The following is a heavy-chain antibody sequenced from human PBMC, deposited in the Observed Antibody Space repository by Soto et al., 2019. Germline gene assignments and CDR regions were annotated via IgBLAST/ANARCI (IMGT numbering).Heavy chain of an antibody. CDR1: GFTFSSYW. Sequence: PGGSLRLSCAASGFTFSSYWMSWVRQGPGKGLEWLANIKDDGRETCYVDSVNGRFTISRDNAKSSLFLQMNSLTAEDTAVYYCARDGAVAHNVLDFDYWGQGTPVTVSS. J-gene: IGHJ4*02. CDR3: ARDGAVAHNVLDFDY. CDR2: IKDDGRET. D-gene: IGHD2-8*02. V-gene: IGHV3-7*01.